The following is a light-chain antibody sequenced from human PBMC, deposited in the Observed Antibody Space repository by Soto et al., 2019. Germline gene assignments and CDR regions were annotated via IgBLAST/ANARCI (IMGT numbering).Light chain of an antibody. CDR2: WAS. J-gene: IGKJ2*01. CDR3: KQYESTPPT. CDR1: QSVLYSSNNKNY. V-gene: IGKV4-1*01. Sequence: DIVMTQSPDSLAVSLGERATINCKSSQSVLYSSNNKNYLAWYQQRPGQPPKLLIYWASTRESGVPDRFSGSGFGTDFTLTITSLQAEDVAVYYCKQYESTPPTFGQGTKLEIK.